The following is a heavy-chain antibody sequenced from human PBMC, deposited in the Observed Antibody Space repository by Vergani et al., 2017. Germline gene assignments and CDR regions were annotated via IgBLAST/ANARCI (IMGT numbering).Heavy chain of an antibody. D-gene: IGHD3-3*01. CDR3: ARAAEYYDFWSGYFEGKYYMDV. J-gene: IGHJ6*03. V-gene: IGHV1-18*01. CDR2: ISAYNGNT. CDR1: GYTFTSYG. Sequence: QVQLVQSGAEVKKPGASVKVSCKASGYTFTSYGISWVRQAPGQGLEWMGWISAYNGNTNYAQKLQGRVTMTTDTSTSTAYMELRSLRSDDTAVYYCARAAEYYDFWSGYFEGKYYMDVWGKGTTVTVSS.